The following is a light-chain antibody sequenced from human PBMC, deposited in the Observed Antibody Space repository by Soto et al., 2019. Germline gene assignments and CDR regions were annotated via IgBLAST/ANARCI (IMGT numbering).Light chain of an antibody. CDR1: QGVSSH. CDR2: GAS. V-gene: IGKV3-20*01. Sequence: EIVLTQSPGTLSLSPGERATLSCRASQGVSSHLAWYQQRPGQAPRLLIYGASSRATCIPDRFSGSGSGTDFTLTISRLEPEDFALYYCQQYGNSPPLTFGGGTKVEIK. CDR3: QQYGNSPPLT. J-gene: IGKJ4*01.